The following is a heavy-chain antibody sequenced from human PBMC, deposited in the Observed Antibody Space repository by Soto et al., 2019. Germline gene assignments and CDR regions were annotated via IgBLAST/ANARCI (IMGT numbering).Heavy chain of an antibody. V-gene: IGHV1-58*02. J-gene: IGHJ3*02. CDR3: AFLSRIQLWLGAGWAFDI. CDR1: GFTFTSSA. Sequence: SVKVSCKASGFTFTSSAMQWVRQARGQRLEWIGWIVVGSGNTNYAQKFQERVTITRDMSTSTAYMELSSLRSEDTAVYYCAFLSRIQLWLGAGWAFDIWGKGTMVTVSS. CDR2: IVVGSGNT. D-gene: IGHD5-18*01.